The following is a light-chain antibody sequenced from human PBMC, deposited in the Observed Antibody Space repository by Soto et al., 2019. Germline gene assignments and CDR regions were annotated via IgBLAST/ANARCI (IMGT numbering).Light chain of an antibody. Sequence: EIVLTQSPATLSLSPGERATLSCRASQSVSSYLAWYQHKPGQAPRLLIYDASSRATGISDRFSGSGSGTDFTLTISRLESEDFAVYYCQQYGRSPYTVGQGTKVDIK. CDR2: DAS. J-gene: IGKJ2*01. CDR1: QSVSSY. V-gene: IGKV3-20*01. CDR3: QQYGRSPYT.